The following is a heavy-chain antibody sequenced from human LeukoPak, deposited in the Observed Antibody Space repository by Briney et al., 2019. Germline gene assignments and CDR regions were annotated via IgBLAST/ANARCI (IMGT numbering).Heavy chain of an antibody. CDR1: SGSISSYY. J-gene: IGHJ4*02. CDR3: ARERGAGPFDY. CDR2: IYYSGGT. V-gene: IGHV4-59*01. D-gene: IGHD6-19*01. Sequence: PSGTLSLTCTVSSGSISSYYWSWIRQPPGKGLEWIGYIYYSGGTNYNPSLKSRVTISVDTSKNQFSLKLSSVTAADTAVYYCARERGAGPFDYWGQGTLVTVSS.